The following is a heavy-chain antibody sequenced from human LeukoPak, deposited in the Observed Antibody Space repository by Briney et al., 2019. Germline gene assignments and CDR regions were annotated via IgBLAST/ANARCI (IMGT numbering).Heavy chain of an antibody. D-gene: IGHD2-2*01. CDR2: ISGSGAYT. CDR1: GFTFSSYA. CDR3: AKPGSSDIVVVPAAIPYYFYYYYMDV. V-gene: IGHV3-23*01. Sequence: GGSLRLSCAASGFTFSSYAMSWVRQAPGKGLEWVSAISGSGAYTYYADSVKGRFTISRDNSKNTLYLQMNSLRVEDTAVYYCAKPGSSDIVVVPAAIPYYFYYYYMDVWGKGTTVTVSS. J-gene: IGHJ6*03.